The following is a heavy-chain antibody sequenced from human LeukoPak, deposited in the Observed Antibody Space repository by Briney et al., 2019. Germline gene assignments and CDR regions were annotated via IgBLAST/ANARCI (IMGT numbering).Heavy chain of an antibody. CDR2: IRDKAYNYAT. Sequence: GGSLRLSCAASGLTFSGATMHWVRQASGKGLEWVGHIRDKAYNYATAYAASVKGRFTISRDDSKNTAYLQMNSLKTEDTAVYYCSRHEALAGDYWGQGTLVTVSS. V-gene: IGHV3-73*01. CDR3: SRHEALAGDY. J-gene: IGHJ4*02. CDR1: GLTFSGAT. D-gene: IGHD6-19*01.